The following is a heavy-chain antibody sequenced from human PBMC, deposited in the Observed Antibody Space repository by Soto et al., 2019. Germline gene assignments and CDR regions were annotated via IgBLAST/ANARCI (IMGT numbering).Heavy chain of an antibody. Sequence: QLQLQESGSGLVKPSQTLSLTCAVSGGSISSGCYSWSWLRQPPGKGLEWIGDIYHSGSTYYNPSLKRRVTISVDRSKNQFSLKLSSVTAADTAVYYCAAVGGLPRYYWGQGTLVTVSS. CDR1: GGSISSGCYS. CDR3: AAVGGLPRYY. V-gene: IGHV4-30-2*01. CDR2: IYHSGST. D-gene: IGHD1-26*01. J-gene: IGHJ4*02.